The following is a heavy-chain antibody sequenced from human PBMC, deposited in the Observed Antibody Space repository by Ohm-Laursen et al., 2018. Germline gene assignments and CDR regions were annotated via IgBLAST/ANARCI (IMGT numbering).Heavy chain of an antibody. Sequence: SLRLSCSASGFTFSSYWMHWVRQAPGKGLVWVSRINSDGSSTSYADSVKGRFTISRDNAKNTLYLQMNSLRAEDTAVYYCARVKLTYYDILTGYYSPYYYGMDVWGQGTTVTVSS. D-gene: IGHD3-9*01. CDR2: INSDGSST. J-gene: IGHJ6*02. V-gene: IGHV3-74*01. CDR1: GFTFSSYW. CDR3: ARVKLTYYDILTGYYSPYYYGMDV.